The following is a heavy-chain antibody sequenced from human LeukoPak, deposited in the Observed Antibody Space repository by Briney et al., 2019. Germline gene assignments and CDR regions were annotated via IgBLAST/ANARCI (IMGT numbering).Heavy chain of an antibody. V-gene: IGHV3-30*03. J-gene: IGHJ4*02. Sequence: GGSLRLSCAASGFTFSSYGMPWVRQAPGKGLEWVAVISDDGSNKYYADYVKGRFTISRDSSKNTLYLQMNSLRAEDTAVYYCATEAVAGTGSDYWGQGTLVTVSS. CDR1: GFTFSSYG. D-gene: IGHD6-19*01. CDR2: ISDDGSNK. CDR3: ATEAVAGTGSDY.